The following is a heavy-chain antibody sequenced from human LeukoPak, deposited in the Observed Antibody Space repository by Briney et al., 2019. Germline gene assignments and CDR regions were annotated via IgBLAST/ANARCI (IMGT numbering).Heavy chain of an antibody. Sequence: GGSLRLSCAASGFTFSSYGMHWVRQAPGKGLEWVAFIRYDGSNKYYADSGKGRFTISRDNSKNTLYLQMNSLRAEDTAVYYCAKDFGKGYYFDYWGQGTLVTVSS. CDR3: AKDFGKGYYFDY. V-gene: IGHV3-30*02. D-gene: IGHD3-3*01. CDR1: GFTFSSYG. CDR2: IRYDGSNK. J-gene: IGHJ4*02.